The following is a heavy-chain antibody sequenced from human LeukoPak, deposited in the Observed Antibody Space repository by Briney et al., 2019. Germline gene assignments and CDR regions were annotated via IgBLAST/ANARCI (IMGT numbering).Heavy chain of an antibody. CDR2: INVNGGAM. V-gene: IGHV3-11*01. J-gene: IGHJ4*02. CDR1: GLSFKDYY. Sequence: GGSLRLSCAASGLSFKDYYFSWICQAPGKGLEWVSFINVNGGAMYYADFVKGRFTISRDNAKSSLYLEMNSLRVEDTAVYYCARGPRILAAGSYYFDYWGQGSLVTVSS. CDR3: ARGPRILAAGSYYFDY. D-gene: IGHD6-13*01.